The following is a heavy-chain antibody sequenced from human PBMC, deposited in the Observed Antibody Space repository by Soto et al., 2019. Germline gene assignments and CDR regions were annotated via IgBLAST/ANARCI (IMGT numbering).Heavy chain of an antibody. Sequence: QVQLVQSGTEVKKPGSSVKVSCKASGGAFRTYAFSWVRQTPGQGLEWMGAIMPVFGTATYAQQFQGRITITADGSTSTVNMEVPIARPEDAAVFYCAASRGFYAGMDVWGPGTTVIVS. CDR1: GGAFRTYA. CDR2: IMPVFGTA. V-gene: IGHV1-69*01. J-gene: IGHJ6*02. CDR3: AASRGFYAGMDV. D-gene: IGHD6-25*01.